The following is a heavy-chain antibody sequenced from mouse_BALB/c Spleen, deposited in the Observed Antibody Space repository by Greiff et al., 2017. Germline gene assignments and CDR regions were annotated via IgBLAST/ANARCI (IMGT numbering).Heavy chain of an antibody. CDR2: INPSNGGT. CDR1: GYPFTSYY. V-gene: IGHV1S81*02. Sequence: QVQLQQSGAELVKPGASVKLSCKASGYPFTSYYMYWVKQRPGQGLEWIGEINPSNGGTNFNEKFKSKATLTVDKSSSTAYMQLSSLTSEDSAVYYCTRKGYGNYVWYFDVWGAGTTVTVSS. J-gene: IGHJ1*01. CDR3: TRKGYGNYVWYFDV. D-gene: IGHD2-10*02.